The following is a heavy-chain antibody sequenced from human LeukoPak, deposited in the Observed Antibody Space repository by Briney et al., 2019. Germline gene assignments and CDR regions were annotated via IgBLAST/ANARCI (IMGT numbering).Heavy chain of an antibody. V-gene: IGHV3-7*03. CDR3: ARGHFFYGWGMDV. CDR1: GFTLSSNY. Sequence: GGSLRLSCAASGFTLSSNYMSWVRQAPGQGLEWVANIRQDGREKDLVDSVKGRFTISRDYATSSVYLQMSSVRVEDTAIYYCARGHFFYGWGMDVWGPGTTVTVS. J-gene: IGHJ6*02. D-gene: IGHD3-10*01. CDR2: IRQDGREK.